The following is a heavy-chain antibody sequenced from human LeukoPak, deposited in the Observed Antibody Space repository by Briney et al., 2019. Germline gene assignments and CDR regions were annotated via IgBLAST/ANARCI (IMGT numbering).Heavy chain of an antibody. D-gene: IGHD2-2*01. J-gene: IGHJ5*02. CDR1: GYTFTSYG. Sequence: VASVNVSCKASGYTFTSYGISWVRQAPGQGLEWMGWISAYNGNTNYAQKLQGRVTMTTDTSKSTAYMELRSLRSDDTAVYYCARDRQDIVVVPAAPSEFDPWGQGTLVTVSS. CDR2: ISAYNGNT. V-gene: IGHV1-18*01. CDR3: ARDRQDIVVVPAAPSEFDP.